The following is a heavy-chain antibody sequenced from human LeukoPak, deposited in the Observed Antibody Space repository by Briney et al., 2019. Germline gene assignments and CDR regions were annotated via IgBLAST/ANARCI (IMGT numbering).Heavy chain of an antibody. V-gene: IGHV4-59*01. Sequence: PSQTLSLTRTVSGGSISSYYWSWIRQPPGQGLEWIGYIYYSGSTNYNPSLKRRVTISVDTSKNQFSLKLSSVTAADTAVYYCARVRSSGWLDYWGQGTLVTVSS. CDR3: ARVRSSGWLDY. CDR1: GGSISSYY. CDR2: IYYSGST. D-gene: IGHD6-19*01. J-gene: IGHJ4*02.